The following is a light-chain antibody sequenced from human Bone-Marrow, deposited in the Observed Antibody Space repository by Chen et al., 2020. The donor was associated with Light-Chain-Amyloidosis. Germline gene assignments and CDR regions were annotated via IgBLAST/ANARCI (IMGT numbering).Light chain of an antibody. CDR2: EAS. J-gene: IGKJ4*01. Sequence: DIQMTQSPSSLSASVGDRVTITCRASQGIRIDLGWYQQKPGKAPKRLIYEASNLQSGVPPRFSGSGSGTEFTITISSLQPEDIATYYCLQHHSYPLTFGGGTKVEIK. CDR3: LQHHSYPLT. V-gene: IGKV1-17*01. CDR1: QGIRID.